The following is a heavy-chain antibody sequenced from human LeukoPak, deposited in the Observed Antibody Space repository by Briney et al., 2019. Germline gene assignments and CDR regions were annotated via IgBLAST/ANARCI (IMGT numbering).Heavy chain of an antibody. J-gene: IGHJ4*02. Sequence: PSETLSLTCTVSGGSISSYYWSWIRQPPGKGLEWIGYIYTSGSTNYNPSLKSRVTISVDTSKNQFSLKLSSVTAADTAVYYCARHPPRDYGGNAAFDYWGQGTLVTVSS. CDR1: GGSISSYY. V-gene: IGHV4-4*09. CDR3: ARHPPRDYGGNAAFDY. D-gene: IGHD4-23*01. CDR2: IYTSGST.